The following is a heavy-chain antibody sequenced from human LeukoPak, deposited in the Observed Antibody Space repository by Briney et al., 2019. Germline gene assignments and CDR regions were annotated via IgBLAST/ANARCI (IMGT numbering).Heavy chain of an antibody. CDR1: GGSFSGYY. V-gene: IGHV4-34*01. CDR2: INHSGST. Sequence: PSETLSLTCAVYGGSFSGYYWSWIRQPPGKXXXWIGEINHSGSTNYNPSLKSRVTISVDTSKNQFSLKLSSVTAADTAVYYCARGGGSYSDHWGQGTLVTVSS. CDR3: ARGGGSYSDH. D-gene: IGHD1-26*01. J-gene: IGHJ4*02.